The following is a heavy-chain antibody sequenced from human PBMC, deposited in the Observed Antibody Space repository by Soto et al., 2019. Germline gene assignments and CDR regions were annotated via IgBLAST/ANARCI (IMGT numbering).Heavy chain of an antibody. J-gene: IGHJ3*02. D-gene: IGHD3-9*01. CDR1: GGSISSYY. CDR3: ERDLANYDIDDAFDI. V-gene: IGHV4-59*01. Sequence: QVQLQESGPGLVKPSETLSLTCTVSGGSISSYYWSWIRQPPGKGLEWIGYIYYSGSTNYNPSLTSRVTISVDTSKNQFSLKLSSVTAADTAVYYCERDLANYDIDDAFDIWGQGTMVTVSS. CDR2: IYYSGST.